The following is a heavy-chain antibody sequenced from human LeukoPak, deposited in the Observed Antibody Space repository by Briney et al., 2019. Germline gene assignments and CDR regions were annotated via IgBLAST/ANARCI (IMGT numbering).Heavy chain of an antibody. CDR2: ISASGSST. D-gene: IGHD3-3*01. V-gene: IGHV3-23*01. CDR1: GFTFTSYA. CDR3: AKGAQYDFWTGYTLEYFDV. Sequence: GGSLRLSCAACGFTFTSYAMNWVRQAAAKGREGVSFISASGSSTHYADSVKGRFTISRDNSNNTLYLQINSLRAEDTAAYYCAKGAQYDFWTGYTLEYFDVWGKGTLVTVSS. J-gene: IGHJ4*02.